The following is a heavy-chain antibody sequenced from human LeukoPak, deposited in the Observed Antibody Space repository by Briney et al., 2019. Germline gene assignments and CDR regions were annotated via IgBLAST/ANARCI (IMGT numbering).Heavy chain of an antibody. CDR3: ARVGGSGWYGYIDY. V-gene: IGHV3-30*04. D-gene: IGHD6-19*01. CDR1: GFIFNNA. CDR2: ISYNETNK. Sequence: GGFLRLSCTAPGFIFNNALPWVRRGPGKGLEGVALISYNETNKYYPDSVKGRFTISRDSSKNTVYLQMGSLRADDTAVYYCARVGGSGWYGYIDYWGQGTLVRVSS. J-gene: IGHJ4*02.